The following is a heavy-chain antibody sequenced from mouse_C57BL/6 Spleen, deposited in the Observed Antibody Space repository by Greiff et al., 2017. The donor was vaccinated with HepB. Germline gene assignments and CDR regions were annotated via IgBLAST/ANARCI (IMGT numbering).Heavy chain of an antibody. CDR1: GYTFTDYY. Sequence: VQLQQSGPVLVKPGASVKMSCKASGYTFTDYYMNWVKQSHGKSLEWIGVINPYNGGTSYNQKFKGKATLTVDKSSSTAYMALNSLTSEDSAVYYCARSYDYDGDYYAMDYWGQGPSVTVSS. J-gene: IGHJ4*01. D-gene: IGHD2-4*01. CDR3: ARSYDYDGDYYAMDY. CDR2: INPYNGGT. V-gene: IGHV1-19*01.